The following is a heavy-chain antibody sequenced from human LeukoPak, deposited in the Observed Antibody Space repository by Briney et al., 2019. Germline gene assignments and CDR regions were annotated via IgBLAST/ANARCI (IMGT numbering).Heavy chain of an antibody. V-gene: IGHV3-33*01. CDR3: ARENTYYDILTGYYQDYYYYYGVDV. Sequence: PGGSLRLSCAASGFTFSSYGMHWVRQAPGKGLEWVAVIWYDGSNKYYADSVKGRFTISRDNSKNTLYLQMNSLRAEDTAVYYCARENTYYDILTGYYQDYYYYYGVDVWGQGTTVTVSS. D-gene: IGHD3-9*01. CDR2: IWYDGSNK. J-gene: IGHJ6*02. CDR1: GFTFSSYG.